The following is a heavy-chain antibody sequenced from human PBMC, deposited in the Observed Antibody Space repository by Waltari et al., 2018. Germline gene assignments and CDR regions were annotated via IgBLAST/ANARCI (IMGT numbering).Heavy chain of an antibody. CDR2: FDPEDGET. CDR3: ARERSSGWTNSDRRFAP. V-gene: IGHV1-24*01. J-gene: IGHJ5*02. D-gene: IGHD6-19*01. Sequence: GQLVQSGAEVKKPGASVKVSCKVSGYSLIEISIHWLRQAPGKGLEWMGGFDPEDGETIYAAKFQGRVTMTEDTSTETAYMELSSLRSEDTAIYYCARERSSGWTNSDRRFAPWGQGTLVTVSS. CDR1: GYSLIEIS.